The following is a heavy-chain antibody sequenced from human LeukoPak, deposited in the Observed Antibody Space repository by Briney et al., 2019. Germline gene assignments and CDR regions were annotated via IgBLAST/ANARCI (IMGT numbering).Heavy chain of an antibody. CDR2: TWYDGSKE. CDR3: VRDIYFYGDYVIDY. V-gene: IGHV3-33*01. Sequence: PGGSLRLSCAASGFTFSSFGMHWVRQAPRKGLEWVAVTWYDGSKEYYADSVKGRFTISRDNTKNTLYLQMNRLRAEDTAVYYCVRDIYFYGDYVIDYWGQGTLVTVSS. J-gene: IGHJ4*02. D-gene: IGHD4-17*01. CDR1: GFTFSSFG.